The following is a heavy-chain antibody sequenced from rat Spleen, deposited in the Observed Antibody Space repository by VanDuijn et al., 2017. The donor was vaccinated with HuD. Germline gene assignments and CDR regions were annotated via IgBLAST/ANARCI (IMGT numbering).Heavy chain of an antibody. V-gene: IGHV5-58*01. J-gene: IGHJ2*01. CDR1: GFTFRSYW. CDR2: INPDGGTT. D-gene: IGHD4-3*01. CDR3: AVSGYGY. Sequence: EVQLVETGGGLVQPGGSLKLSCVASGFTFRSYWMYWVRQAPGKGLEGVSSINPDGGTTYYPDSVKGRFTISRDNAEAAIFLQMNSLRSEDTATYYCAVSGYGYWGHGVMVTVSS.